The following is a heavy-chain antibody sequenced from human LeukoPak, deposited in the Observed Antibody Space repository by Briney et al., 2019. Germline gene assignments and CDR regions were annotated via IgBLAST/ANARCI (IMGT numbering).Heavy chain of an antibody. CDR1: GFTFSDYY. CDR2: ISLDGTV. D-gene: IGHD3-3*02. V-gene: IGHV3-11*04. CDR3: AKDILAPGLFFDY. J-gene: IGHJ4*02. Sequence: GGSLRLSCAASGFTFSDYYMGWIRQAPGKGLEWVSYISLDGTVYYADSVKGRFTISGDNARNSLYLQMNSLGAEDTAVYYCAKDILAPGLFFDYWGQGTLVTVSS.